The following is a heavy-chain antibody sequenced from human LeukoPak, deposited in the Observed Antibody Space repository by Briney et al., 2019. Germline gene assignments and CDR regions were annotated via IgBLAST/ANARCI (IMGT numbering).Heavy chain of an antibody. CDR2: IIPIFGTA. D-gene: IGHD4-11*01. V-gene: IGHV1-69*06. CDR3: ARYSNYGVTSDYYYYMDV. CDR1: GGTFSRYA. J-gene: IGHJ6*03. Sequence: ASVKVSCKASGGTFSRYAISWVRQAPGQGLEWMGGIIPIFGTANYAQKFQGRVTITADKSTSTAYIELSSLISEDTAVYYCARYSNYGVTSDYYYYMDVWGKGTTVTVSS.